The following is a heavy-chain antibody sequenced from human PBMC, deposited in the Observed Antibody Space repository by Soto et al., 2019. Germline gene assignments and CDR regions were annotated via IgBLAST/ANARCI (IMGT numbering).Heavy chain of an antibody. J-gene: IGHJ4*02. CDR3: ALTRRSSLLEVAGPGFEY. CDR1: GFNFGVFG. V-gene: IGHV3-30*03. Sequence: GGSLRLSCAASGFNFGVFGMHWVRQAPGKGLGWLSVLSYEGSEEYYADSVRGRFTISRDNSKNTLFLEMESLRVEDTGVYYCALTRRSSLLEVAGPGFEYWGQGTLVTVSS. D-gene: IGHD6-19*01. CDR2: LSYEGSEE.